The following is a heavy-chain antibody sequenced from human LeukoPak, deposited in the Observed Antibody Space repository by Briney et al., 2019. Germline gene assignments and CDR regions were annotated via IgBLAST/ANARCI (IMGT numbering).Heavy chain of an antibody. D-gene: IGHD2-2*01. CDR2: ISGSGGST. CDR3: AKAIVVVPAFDY. V-gene: IGHV3-23*01. CDR1: GITFSSYG. Sequence: PGGSLRLSCAASGITFSSYGMSWVRQAPGKGLEWVSAISGSGGSTYYADSVKGRFTISRDNSKNTLYLQMNSLRAEDTAVYYCAKAIVVVPAFDYWGQGTLVTVSS. J-gene: IGHJ4*02.